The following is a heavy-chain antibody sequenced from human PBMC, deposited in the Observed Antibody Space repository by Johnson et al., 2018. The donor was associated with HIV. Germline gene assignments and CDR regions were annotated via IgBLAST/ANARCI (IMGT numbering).Heavy chain of an antibody. CDR1: GFTFSDYY. CDR2: ISSSASTI. J-gene: IGHJ3*02. D-gene: IGHD6-13*01. CDR3: VRPAAAGRDDAFDI. Sequence: QVQLVESGGDLVQPGRSLRLSCAASGFTFSDYYMSWIRQTPGKGLEWLSYISSSASTIYYADSVKGRFTISRDNAKNSLYLQMNSLRAEDTAVYYCVRPAAAGRDDAFDIWGQGTMVTVSS. V-gene: IGHV3-11*04.